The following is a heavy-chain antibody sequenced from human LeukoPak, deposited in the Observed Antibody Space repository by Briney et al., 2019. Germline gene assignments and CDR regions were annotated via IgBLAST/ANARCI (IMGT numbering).Heavy chain of an antibody. J-gene: IGHJ5*02. CDR1: GFTFSSYG. V-gene: IGHV3-30*03. CDR3: SVRGGRNWFDP. Sequence: GGSLRLSCAASGFTFSSYGMHWVRQAPGKGLEWVAVISYDGSNKYYADSVKGRFTISRDNSKNTLYLQMNSLRAKDTAVYYCSVRGGRNWFDPWGQGTLVTVSS. D-gene: IGHD3-10*02. CDR2: ISYDGSNK.